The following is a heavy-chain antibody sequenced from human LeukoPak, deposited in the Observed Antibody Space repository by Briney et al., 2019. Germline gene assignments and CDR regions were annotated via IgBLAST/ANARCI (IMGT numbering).Heavy chain of an antibody. CDR1: GFTFTSYA. J-gene: IGHJ4*02. Sequence: GSLRLSCAASGFTFTSYAMSWVRQAPGKGLEWVSAISGSGGSSHYADSVNGRFTLSIDNSKSTLYLQMNSLRAEDTAVYYCAREYGSGSYYYDYWGQGTLVTVSS. V-gene: IGHV3-23*01. CDR2: ISGSGGSS. D-gene: IGHD3-10*01. CDR3: AREYGSGSYYYDY.